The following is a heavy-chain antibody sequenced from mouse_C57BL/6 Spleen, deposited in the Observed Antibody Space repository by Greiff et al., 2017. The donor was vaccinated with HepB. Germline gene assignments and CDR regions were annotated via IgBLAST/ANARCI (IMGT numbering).Heavy chain of an antibody. CDR1: GYTFTTYP. CDR3: ARGIYYDSSSWGYAMDY. CDR2: FHPYNDDT. J-gene: IGHJ4*01. V-gene: IGHV1-47*01. D-gene: IGHD2-4*01. Sequence: QVHVKQSGAELVKPGASVKMSCKASGYTFTTYPIEWMKQNHGKSLEWIGNFHPYNDDTKYNEKFKGKATLTVEKSSSTVYLELSRLTSDDSAVYYCARGIYYDSSSWGYAMDYWGQGTSVTVSS.